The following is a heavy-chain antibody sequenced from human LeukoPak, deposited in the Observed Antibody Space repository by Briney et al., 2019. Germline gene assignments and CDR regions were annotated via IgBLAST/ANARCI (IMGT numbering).Heavy chain of an antibody. CDR1: GFTVSSNY. CDR3: AREHGYSSGWYVV. V-gene: IGHV3-53*01. Sequence: GGSLRLSCAASGFTVSSNYMSWVRQAPGKGLEWVSVIYSGGSTYYADSVKGRFTISRDNSKNTLYLQMNSLRAEDTAVSYCAREHGYSSGWYVVWGQGTLVTVSS. CDR2: IYSGGST. D-gene: IGHD6-19*01. J-gene: IGHJ4*02.